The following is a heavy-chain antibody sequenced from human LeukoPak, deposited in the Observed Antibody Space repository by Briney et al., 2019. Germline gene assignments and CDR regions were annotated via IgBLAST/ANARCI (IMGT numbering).Heavy chain of an antibody. CDR1: GGSISSGVYY. D-gene: IGHD2-2*01. CDR2: IYYSGST. Sequence: SQTLSLTCTVSGGSISSGVYYWSWIRQHPGKGLEWIGYIYYSGSTNYNPSLKSRVTISVDTSKNQFSLKLTSVTAADTAVYYCARLGIGVVPSAMLGDYYFDYWGQGTLVTVSS. J-gene: IGHJ4*02. CDR3: ARLGIGVVPSAMLGDYYFDY. V-gene: IGHV4-30-4*08.